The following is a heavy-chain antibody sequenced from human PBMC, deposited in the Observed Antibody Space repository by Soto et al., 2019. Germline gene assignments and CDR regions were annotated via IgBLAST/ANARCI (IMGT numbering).Heavy chain of an antibody. CDR2: IYYSGST. Sequence: SETLSLTCTVSPGSISSSSYYWGCIRQPPGKGLEWIGSIYYSGSTYYNPSLKSLVTISVDTSKNQSSLKLSAVPDADTAVYYCARHWVEYYYDSSGYCLDYWGHGTLVTVSS. V-gene: IGHV4-39*01. D-gene: IGHD3-22*01. CDR3: ARHWVEYYYDSSGYCLDY. CDR1: PGSISSSSYY. J-gene: IGHJ4*01.